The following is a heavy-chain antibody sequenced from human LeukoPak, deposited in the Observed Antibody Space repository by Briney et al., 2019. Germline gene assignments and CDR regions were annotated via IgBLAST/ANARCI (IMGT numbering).Heavy chain of an antibody. V-gene: IGHV1-69*05. J-gene: IGHJ4*02. CDR2: IIPIFGTA. CDR3: ARDGGYSSSWYSGYYFDY. D-gene: IGHD6-13*01. Sequence: SVKVSCKASGGTFSSYAISWVRQAPGQGLEWMGGIIPIFGTANYAQKFQGRVTITTDESTSTAYMELSSLRSEDTAVYYCARDGGYSSSWYSGYYFDYWGQGTLVTVSS. CDR1: GGTFSSYA.